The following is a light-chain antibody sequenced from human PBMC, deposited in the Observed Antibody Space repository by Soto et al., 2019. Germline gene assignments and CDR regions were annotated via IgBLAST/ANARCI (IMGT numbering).Light chain of an antibody. CDR1: QSVTSN. CDR2: GAS. V-gene: IGKV3-15*01. Sequence: EIVMTQSPATLAVSPGERATLSCRASQSVTSNLAWYQQKSGQAPRLLIYGASTRATGIPARFSGSGSGTEFTLTISSLQSEAFAVYYCQQYNDWPRTFGQGTKVEIK. J-gene: IGKJ1*01. CDR3: QQYNDWPRT.